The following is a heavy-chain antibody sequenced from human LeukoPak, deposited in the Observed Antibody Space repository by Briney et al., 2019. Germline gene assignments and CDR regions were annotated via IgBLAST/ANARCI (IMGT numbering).Heavy chain of an antibody. J-gene: IGHJ4*02. CDR3: ARSRYSGSYFLDY. CDR1: GFTFSDYS. CDR2: IGIDSGNT. D-gene: IGHD1-26*01. Sequence: GGSLRLSCAASGFTFSDYSMNWVRQAPGKGREWISYIGIDSGNTNYADSVKGRFTISRDNAKNSLYLQMNSLRAEDTALYHCARSRYSGSYFLDYWGQGTLVTVSS. V-gene: IGHV3-48*04.